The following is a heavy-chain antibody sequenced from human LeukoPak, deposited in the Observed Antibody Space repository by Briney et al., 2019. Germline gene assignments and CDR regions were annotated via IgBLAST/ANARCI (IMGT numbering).Heavy chain of an antibody. Sequence: SETLSLTCTASGGSISSYYWSWIRQPPGKGLEWIGYIYYSGSTNYNPSLKSRVTISVDTSKNQFSLKLSSVTAADTAVYYCARGGVWDHFDYWGQGTLVTVSS. CDR3: ARGGVWDHFDY. CDR2: IYYSGST. CDR1: GGSISSYY. V-gene: IGHV4-59*01. J-gene: IGHJ4*02. D-gene: IGHD5/OR15-5a*01.